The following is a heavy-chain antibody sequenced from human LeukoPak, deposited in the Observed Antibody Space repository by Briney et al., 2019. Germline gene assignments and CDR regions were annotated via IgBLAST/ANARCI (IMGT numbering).Heavy chain of an antibody. CDR1: GFTFSSYV. CDR2: ISGSGGST. Sequence: GGSLRLSCAASGFTFSSYVMSWVRQAPGKGLEWVSAISGSGGSTYYADSVKGLFTISRDNSKNTLYLQMNSLRAEDTAVYYCANTKDYYDSSGYSNWFDPWGQGTLVTVSS. J-gene: IGHJ5*02. CDR3: ANTKDYYDSSGYSNWFDP. V-gene: IGHV3-23*01. D-gene: IGHD3-22*01.